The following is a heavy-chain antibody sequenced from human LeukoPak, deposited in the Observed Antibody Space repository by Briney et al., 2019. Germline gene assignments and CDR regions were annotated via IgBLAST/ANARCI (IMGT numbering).Heavy chain of an antibody. D-gene: IGHD3-10*01. CDR2: IYHSGST. J-gene: IGHJ3*02. CDR1: GGSISSSNW. CDR3: ARDSGEQPGAFDI. V-gene: IGHV4-4*02. Sequence: PSETLSLTCAVSGGSISSSNWWSWVRQPPGKGLEWIGEIYHSGSTNYNPSLKSRVTISVDKSKNQFSLKLSSVTAADTAVYYCARDSGEQPGAFDIWGQGTMVTVSS.